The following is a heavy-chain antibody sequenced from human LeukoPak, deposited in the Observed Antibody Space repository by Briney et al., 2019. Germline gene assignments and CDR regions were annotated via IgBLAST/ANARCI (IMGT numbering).Heavy chain of an antibody. CDR2: INWNSGST. Sequence: GGSLRLSCAASGFTFDDYGMSWVRQVPGKGLEWVSGINWNSGSTGYADSVKGRFTISRDNSKNTLYLQMNSLRAEDTAVYYCARDQDSSGWDAFDIWGQGTMVTVSS. CDR3: ARDQDSSGWDAFDI. V-gene: IGHV3-20*04. CDR1: GFTFDDYG. D-gene: IGHD3-22*01. J-gene: IGHJ3*02.